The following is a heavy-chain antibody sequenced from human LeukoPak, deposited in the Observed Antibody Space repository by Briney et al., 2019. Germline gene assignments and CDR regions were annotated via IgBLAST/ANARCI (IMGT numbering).Heavy chain of an antibody. CDR3: ARHSPYVWGSYRYTDYFDY. CDR2: IYPGDSDT. Sequence: GESLKISCKGSGYSFTSYWIGWVRQMPGKGLEWMGIIYPGDSDTKYSPSFQGHVTISADKSISTAYLQWSSLKASDTAMYYCARHSPYVWGSYRYTDYFDYRGQGTLVTVSS. CDR1: GYSFTSYW. J-gene: IGHJ4*02. D-gene: IGHD3-16*02. V-gene: IGHV5-51*01.